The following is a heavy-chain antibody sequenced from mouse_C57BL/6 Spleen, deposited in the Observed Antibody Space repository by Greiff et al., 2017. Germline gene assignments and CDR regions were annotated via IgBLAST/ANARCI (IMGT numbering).Heavy chain of an antibody. V-gene: IGHV5-4*01. CDR1: GFTFSSYA. CDR2: ISDGGSYT. CDR3: ARDQDLGLTGIWYFDV. Sequence: EVQRVESGGGLVKPGGSLKLSCAASGFTFSSYAMSWVRQTPEKRLEWVATISDGGSYTYYPDNVKGRFTISRDNAKNHLYLQMSHLKSEDTAMYDCARDQDLGLTGIWYFDVWGTGTTVTVSS. D-gene: IGHD4-1*01. J-gene: IGHJ1*03.